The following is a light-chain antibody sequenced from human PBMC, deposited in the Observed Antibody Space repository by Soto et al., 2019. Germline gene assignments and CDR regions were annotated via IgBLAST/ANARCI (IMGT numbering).Light chain of an antibody. CDR2: KAI. Sequence: DIQMTPSPSTLSASVGDRVTITCRASQSISTWLAWYQQKPGKAPKLLIYKAINLQSGVPSRFSGSGSGTEFSLTISSLHPDDFATYYCQRYNDFQYIFGQGTKLEMK. CDR3: QRYNDFQYI. V-gene: IGKV1-5*03. CDR1: QSISTW. J-gene: IGKJ2*01.